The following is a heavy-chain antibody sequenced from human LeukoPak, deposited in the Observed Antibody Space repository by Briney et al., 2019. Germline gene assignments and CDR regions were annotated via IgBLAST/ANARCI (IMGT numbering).Heavy chain of an antibody. V-gene: IGHV1-2*02. J-gene: IGHJ5*02. CDR3: ARDRDRAAADTWFDP. Sequence: ASVKVYCKASGYTFTGYYMHWVRQAPGQGLEWMGWINPNSGGTNYAQNFQGRVTMTRDTSISTAYMELSSLRSDDTAVYYCARDRDRAAADTWFDPWGQGTLVTVSS. CDR2: INPNSGGT. CDR1: GYTFTGYY. D-gene: IGHD6-13*01.